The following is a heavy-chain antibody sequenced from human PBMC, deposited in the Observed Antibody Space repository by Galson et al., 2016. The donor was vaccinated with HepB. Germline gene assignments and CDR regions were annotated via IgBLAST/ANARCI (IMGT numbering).Heavy chain of an antibody. Sequence: CAISGDSVSNNNAGWYWIRQSPSRGLECLGRTFYRSNWQNDYAESVKSRITINPDTSKNEFSLHLSSVTPEDTGVYYCARRHLLGRGFGWWGPGTPVTVSP. V-gene: IGHV6-1*01. CDR1: GDSVSNNNAG. CDR3: ARRHLLGRGFGW. J-gene: IGHJ4*02. CDR2: TFYRSNWQN. D-gene: IGHD7-27*01.